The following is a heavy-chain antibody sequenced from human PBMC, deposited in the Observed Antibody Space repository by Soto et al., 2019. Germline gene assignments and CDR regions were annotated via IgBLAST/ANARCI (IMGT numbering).Heavy chain of an antibody. CDR2: IIPPFGTT. CDR1: GGTFRSYA. D-gene: IGHD3-16*02. V-gene: IGHV1-69*13. CDR3: ASNNRASYHFDY. Sequence: SVKVSCKASGGTFRSYAISWVRQAPGQGPEWMGGIIPPFGTTNYAPKFQGRVTITADESASTAYMELGSLRSEDTAVYYCASNNRASYHFDYWGQGTQVTVS. J-gene: IGHJ4*02.